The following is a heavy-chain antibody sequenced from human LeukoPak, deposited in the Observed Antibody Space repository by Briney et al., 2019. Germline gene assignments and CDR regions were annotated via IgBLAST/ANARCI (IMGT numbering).Heavy chain of an antibody. CDR2: INPSGGST. CDR3: ARARGYCSSTSCYLYYYMDV. Sequence: ASVKVSCKASGYTFTSYYMHWVRQAPGQGLEWMGIINPSGGSTSYAQKFQGRVTMTRDTSTSTVYMELSSLRSEDTAVYYCARARGYCSSTSCYLYYYMDVWGKGTTVTVSS. J-gene: IGHJ6*03. D-gene: IGHD2-2*01. CDR1: GYTFTSYY. V-gene: IGHV1-46*01.